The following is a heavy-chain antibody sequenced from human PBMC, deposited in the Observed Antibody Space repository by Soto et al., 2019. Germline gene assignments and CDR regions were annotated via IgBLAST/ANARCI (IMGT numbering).Heavy chain of an antibody. V-gene: IGHV4-59*07. CDR3: ARRWSGTDY. J-gene: IGHJ4*01. Sequence: PSDTRSLTSPVSGCSIAIYNLIWIRQPPGKGLEWIGYIHNSGSTSYNPSLQSRVTISADVSKNQFSLDLRSVTAADTAVYYCARRWSGTDYWGHGTLVTVSS. CDR1: GCSIAIYN. CDR2: IHNSGST. D-gene: IGHD3-10*01.